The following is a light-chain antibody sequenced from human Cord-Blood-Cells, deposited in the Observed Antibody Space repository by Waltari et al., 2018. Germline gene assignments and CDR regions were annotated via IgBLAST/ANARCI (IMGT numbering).Light chain of an antibody. Sequence: DIQMTQSPSSLSESVGDRVTITCQASQDISNYLNWYQQKPGKAPKLLIYDASNLETGVPSRFSGSGSGTDFTFTISSLQPEDIATYYCHQYDNLPSITFGQGTRLEIK. CDR3: HQYDNLPSIT. CDR2: DAS. CDR1: QDISNY. J-gene: IGKJ5*01. V-gene: IGKV1-33*01.